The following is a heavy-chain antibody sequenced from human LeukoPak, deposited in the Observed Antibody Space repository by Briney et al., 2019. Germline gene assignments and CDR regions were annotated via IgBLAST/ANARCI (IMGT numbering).Heavy chain of an antibody. CDR1: GFGLSDYG. V-gene: IGHV3-23*01. D-gene: IGHD4-23*01. CDR3: AKDSPVATY. CDR2: ISGGATST. Sequence: GASLRLSCAASGFGLSDYGMTWVRQAPGKGLEWVSAISGGATSTYYADSVKGRFTISRDNSKNTLYLQMSSLRADDTAVYYCAKDSPVATYWGQGTLVTVSS. J-gene: IGHJ4*02.